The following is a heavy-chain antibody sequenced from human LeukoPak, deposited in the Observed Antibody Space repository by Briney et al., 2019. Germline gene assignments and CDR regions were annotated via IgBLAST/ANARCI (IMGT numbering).Heavy chain of an antibody. CDR2: IYTSGST. V-gene: IGHV4-4*07. CDR1: GGSISSYY. J-gene: IGHJ6*02. Sequence: PSETLSLTCTVSGGSISSYYWSWIRQPAGKGLEWIGRIYTSGSTNYNPSLKSRVTMSVDTSKNQLSLKLSSVTAADTAVYYCARDYSGQWLVPYYGMDVWGQGTTVTVSS. CDR3: ARDYSGQWLVPYYGMDV. D-gene: IGHD6-19*01.